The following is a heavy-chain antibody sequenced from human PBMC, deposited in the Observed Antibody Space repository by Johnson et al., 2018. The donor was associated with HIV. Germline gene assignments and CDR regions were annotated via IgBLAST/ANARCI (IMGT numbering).Heavy chain of an antibody. CDR2: ISYDGSNK. J-gene: IGHJ3*02. CDR3: TRDRRQIWSYVGTFDT. V-gene: IGHV3-30-3*01. Sequence: QVQLVESGGGVVQPGRSLRLSCAASGFTFSSYAMHWVRQAPGKGLEWVAVISYDGSNKYYADSVKGRFTISRDVSKNTVYLQMSSLKPEDTAVYYCTRDRRQIWSYVGTFDTWGQGTMVTVSS. D-gene: IGHD3-16*01. CDR1: GFTFSSYA.